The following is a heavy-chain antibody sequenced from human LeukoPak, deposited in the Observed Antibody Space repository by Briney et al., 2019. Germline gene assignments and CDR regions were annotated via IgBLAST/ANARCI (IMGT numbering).Heavy chain of an antibody. V-gene: IGHV3-7*01. Sequence: GESLRLSCAASGFTLSSYMMTWVRQAPGKGLEWVANIKPDGGQKFYVDSVRGRFAISRDNAKNSPYLQMNSLRAEDTAVYYCARDGAAMVTFDYWGQGTLVTVSS. CDR2: IKPDGGQK. D-gene: IGHD5-18*01. J-gene: IGHJ4*02. CDR1: GFTLSSYM. CDR3: ARDGAAMVTFDY.